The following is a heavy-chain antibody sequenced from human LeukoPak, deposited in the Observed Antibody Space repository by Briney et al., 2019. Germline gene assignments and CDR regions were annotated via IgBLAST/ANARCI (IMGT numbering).Heavy chain of an antibody. Sequence: SETLSLTCTVSSGSISTSNYYWSWIRQPPGKGLERIGYIYYSGSTNYNPSLKSRVTISVYTSKNQFSLKLSSVTAADTAVYYCARLKYYYDSSGYRAEYFQHWGQGTLVTVSS. CDR1: SGSISTSNYY. J-gene: IGHJ1*01. D-gene: IGHD3-22*01. CDR3: ARLKYYYDSSGYRAEYFQH. V-gene: IGHV4-61*01. CDR2: IYYSGST.